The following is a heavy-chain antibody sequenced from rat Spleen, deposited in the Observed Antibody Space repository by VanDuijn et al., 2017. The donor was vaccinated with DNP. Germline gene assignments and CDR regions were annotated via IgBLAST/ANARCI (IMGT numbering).Heavy chain of an antibody. CDR3: TRGSSLPGYLDY. V-gene: IGHV5-20*01. CDR1: GFTFSDYY. J-gene: IGHJ2*01. CDR2: SSYDGGST. Sequence: EVQLVESGGDLVQPGRSLKLSCAASGFTFSDYYMAWVRQAPTKGLELVAYSSYDGGSTYSGDSVRGRFTISRDNGESSLYLQMNSLWSEDTATYYCTRGSSLPGYLDYWGQGVLVTVSS. D-gene: IGHD1-4*01.